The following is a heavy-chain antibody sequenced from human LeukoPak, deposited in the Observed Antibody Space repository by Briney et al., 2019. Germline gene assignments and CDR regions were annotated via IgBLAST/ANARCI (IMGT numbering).Heavy chain of an antibody. V-gene: IGHV4-34*09. CDR2: IYYSGST. CDR1: GGSFSGYY. Sequence: SETLSLTCAVYGGSFSGYYWSWIRQPPGKGLEWIGYIYYSGSTYYNPSLKSRVTISVDTSKNQFSLKLSSVTAADTAVYYCARGSKDPDFWSGYYTYYFDYWGQGTLVTVSS. D-gene: IGHD3-3*01. CDR3: ARGSKDPDFWSGYYTYYFDY. J-gene: IGHJ4*02.